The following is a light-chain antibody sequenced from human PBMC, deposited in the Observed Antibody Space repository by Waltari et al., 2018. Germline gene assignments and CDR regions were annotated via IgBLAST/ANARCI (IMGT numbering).Light chain of an antibody. J-gene: IGKJ4*01. CDR1: QSIGSL. CDR3: QQYYSYFT. CDR2: DAS. V-gene: IGKV1-5*01. Sequence: DIQMTQSPSTLSASVGDRVTITCRASQSIGSLLAWYQQKPGKAPKLLIYDASSLESGVPSRFSGSGSGTEFTLTINSLQPDDFATYYCQQYYSYFTFGGGAKVEIK.